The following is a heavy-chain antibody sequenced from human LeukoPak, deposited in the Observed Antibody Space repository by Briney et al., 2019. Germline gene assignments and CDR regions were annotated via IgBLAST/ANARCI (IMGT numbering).Heavy chain of an antibody. CDR1: GFTFANFA. V-gene: IGHV3-23*01. Sequence: PGGSLRLSCAASGFTFANFAMSWVRQAPGKGLEWVSDISDRGGIKNHADSVKGRFTISRDNSNNTLYLQMNSLRAEDTAVYFCAKKQTTTVTTLDYWGQGTLVTVSS. J-gene: IGHJ4*02. CDR2: ISDRGGIK. CDR3: AKKQTTTVTTLDY. D-gene: IGHD4-17*01.